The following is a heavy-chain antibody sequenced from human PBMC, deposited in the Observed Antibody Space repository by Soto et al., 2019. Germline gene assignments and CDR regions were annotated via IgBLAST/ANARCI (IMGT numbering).Heavy chain of an antibody. CDR1: GYTFTSYG. CDR2: INAYNGNT. J-gene: IGHJ5*02. D-gene: IGHD2-2*03. Sequence: QVQLVQSGAEVKKPGASVKVSCKASGYTFTSYGISWVRQAPGQGLEWMGWINAYNGNTNYAQKRQGRVTMTTDTATSTAYMELRSLRSDDPAVYYWARDGVGYCISTSCLNWFDPWGQGTLVTVSS. CDR3: ARDGVGYCISTSCLNWFDP. V-gene: IGHV1-18*01.